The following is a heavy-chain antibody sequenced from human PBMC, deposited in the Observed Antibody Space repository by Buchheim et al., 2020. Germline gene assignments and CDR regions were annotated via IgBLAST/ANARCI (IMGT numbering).Heavy chain of an antibody. CDR1: GCSILSYS. J-gene: IGHJ4*02. D-gene: IGHD2-8*02. Sequence: QVQLQESGPGLGKPSETLSLTCTVSGCSILSYSCSWIRQPPGKGLEWIGYIYYSGSTNYNPSLKRRVNISGDTSKNQFSMKLSSVTAADTAVYYCARGGILDFDYWGQGTL. CDR3: ARGGILDFDY. V-gene: IGHV4-59*01. CDR2: IYYSGST.